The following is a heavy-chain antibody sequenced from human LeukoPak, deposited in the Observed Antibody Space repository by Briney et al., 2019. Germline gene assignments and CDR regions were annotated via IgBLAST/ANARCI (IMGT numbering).Heavy chain of an antibody. D-gene: IGHD3-10*02. Sequence: PGGSLRLSCAAPGFTFSSYGMRWVRQAPGKRLERVANIKQEGSEKYYVVSVKGRFTISRDNAKSSLYRQMNSLRAEDTAVYYCARDLDSDGRGYFDYWGQGTLVTVSS. V-gene: IGHV3-7*05. CDR2: IKQEGSEK. CDR1: GFTFSSYG. CDR3: ARDLDSDGRGYFDY. J-gene: IGHJ4*02.